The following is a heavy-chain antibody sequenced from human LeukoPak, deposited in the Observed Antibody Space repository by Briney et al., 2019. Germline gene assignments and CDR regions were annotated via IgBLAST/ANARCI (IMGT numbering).Heavy chain of an antibody. D-gene: IGHD2/OR15-2a*01. CDR3: AKDSAKKYDDY. J-gene: IGHJ4*02. V-gene: IGHV3-7*01. Sequence: GGSLRLSCAASGFSLSSYWMNWVRQAPGKGLEWVANIRQDGSEKYYVDSVKGRFTISRDNAKNSLYLQMNSLRAEDTAVYYCAKDSAKKYDDYWGQGTLVTVSS. CDR2: IRQDGSEK. CDR1: GFSLSSYW.